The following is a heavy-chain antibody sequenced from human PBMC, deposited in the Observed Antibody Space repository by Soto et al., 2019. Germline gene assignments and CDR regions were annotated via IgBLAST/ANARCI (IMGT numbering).Heavy chain of an antibody. V-gene: IGHV5-51*01. J-gene: IGHJ4*02. CDR2: IYPGDSDT. Sequence: GESLKTSCKASGYTFTSYWIGWVRQIPGKGLEWMGVIYPGDSDTRYSPSFQGQVTISADKSINTAYLQWSSLKASDTAMYYCAGGTYFHYWGQGTLVTVSS. CDR1: GYTFTSYW. CDR3: AGGTYFHY. D-gene: IGHD1-7*01.